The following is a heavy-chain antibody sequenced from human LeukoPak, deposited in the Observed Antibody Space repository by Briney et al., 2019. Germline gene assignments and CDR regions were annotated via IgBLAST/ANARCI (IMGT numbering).Heavy chain of an antibody. CDR3: ARDIRSHNGPGGYYYYYMDV. CDR1: GDPMSDSY. J-gene: IGHJ6*03. CDR2: IYASGST. V-gene: IGHV4-4*07. Sequence: SETLSLTCTVSGDPMSDSYWSWIRQPAGKGLEWIGRIYASGSTNYNPSLKSRVTLSVDTSSNQFSLTLSSVTAADTAVYHCARDIRSHNGPGGYYYYYMDVWGKGTTVTVSS. D-gene: IGHD2-8*01.